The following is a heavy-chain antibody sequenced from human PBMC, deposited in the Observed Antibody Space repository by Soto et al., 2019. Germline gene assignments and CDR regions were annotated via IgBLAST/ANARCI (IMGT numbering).Heavy chain of an antibody. D-gene: IGHD4-17*01. CDR3: ARDRYGDPLWGQDDFDY. J-gene: IGHJ4*02. Sequence: PGGSLRLSCVDSGFGFASHGMIWVRQAPGKGLEWVSALSGNGVSTYYADSVKGRFTISRDNSRSTLFLQMSSLRVEDTAIYYCARDRYGDPLWGQDDFDYWGQGTLVTVSS. V-gene: IGHV3-23*01. CDR2: LSGNGVST. CDR1: GFGFASHG.